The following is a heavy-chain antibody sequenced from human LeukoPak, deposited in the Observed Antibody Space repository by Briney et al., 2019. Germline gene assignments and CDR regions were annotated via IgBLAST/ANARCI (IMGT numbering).Heavy chain of an antibody. V-gene: IGHV1-2*02. CDR2: INPNSGGT. CDR1: GYTFTGYY. D-gene: IGHD6-13*01. CDR3: ARDSSAAHGYY. Sequence: GASVKVSCKASGYTFTGYYMHWVRQAPGQGLEWMGWINPNSGGTNYAQKFQGRVTLTRDTSISTAYMELNRLRSDDTAVYYCARDSSAAHGYYWGQGTLVTVSS. J-gene: IGHJ4*02.